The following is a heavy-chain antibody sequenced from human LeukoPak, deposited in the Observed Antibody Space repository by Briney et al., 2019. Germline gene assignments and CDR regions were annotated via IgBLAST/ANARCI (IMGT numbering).Heavy chain of an antibody. V-gene: IGHV1-24*01. CDR2: FDPEDGET. J-gene: IGHJ3*02. CDR3: GSRIVVDSKGDAFDI. Sequence: ASVKVSCKVSGYTLTELSMHWVRQAPGKGLEWMGGFDPEDGETIYAQKFQGRVTMTEDTSTDTAYMELSSLRSEDTAVYYCGSRIVVDSKGDAFDIWGQGTMVTVSS. CDR1: GYTLTELS. D-gene: IGHD3-22*01.